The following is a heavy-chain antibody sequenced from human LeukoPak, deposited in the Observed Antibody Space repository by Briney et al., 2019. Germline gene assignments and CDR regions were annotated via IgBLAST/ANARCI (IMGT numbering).Heavy chain of an antibody. Sequence: SVKVSCKASGYTFTGYYMHWVRQAPGQGLEWMGWINPNSGGTNYAQKFQGRVTMTRDTSISTAYMELSRLRSDDTAVYYCARDEGTVAGVDYWGQGTLVTVSS. CDR2: INPNSGGT. V-gene: IGHV1-2*02. CDR3: ARDEGTVAGVDY. J-gene: IGHJ4*02. CDR1: GYTFTGYY. D-gene: IGHD6-19*01.